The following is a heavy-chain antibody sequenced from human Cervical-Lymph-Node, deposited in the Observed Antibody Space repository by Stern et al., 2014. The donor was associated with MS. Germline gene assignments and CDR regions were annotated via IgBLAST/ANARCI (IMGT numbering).Heavy chain of an antibody. J-gene: IGHJ4*02. Sequence: EVQLVESGAEVKKPGEFLKISCKGSGYSFTNYWIGWVRQMPGKGLEWMGIIYPGASEARYTPSFQVQVTISADKSISTAYLQWSSLKASDTAMYYCARGSGRDFFDYWGQGTLVTVSS. CDR3: ARGSGRDFFDY. V-gene: IGHV5-51*01. D-gene: IGHD3-3*01. CDR2: IYPGASEA. CDR1: GYSFTNYW.